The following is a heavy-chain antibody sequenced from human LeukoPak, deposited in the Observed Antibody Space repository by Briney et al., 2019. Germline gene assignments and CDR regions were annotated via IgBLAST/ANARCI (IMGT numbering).Heavy chain of an antibody. CDR1: GGSFSTYY. V-gene: IGHV4-59*01. J-gene: IGHJ4*02. D-gene: IGHD5-24*01. Sequence: SETLSLTCTVSGGSFSTYYWSWVRQPPGKGLEWIGYMHHSGSTNYNASLKGRVTISPDTSKNHFSLRLNSVTAADTAVYYCARGGPDLAMATTIDYWGQGTLVTVSS. CDR2: MHHSGST. CDR3: ARGGPDLAMATTIDY.